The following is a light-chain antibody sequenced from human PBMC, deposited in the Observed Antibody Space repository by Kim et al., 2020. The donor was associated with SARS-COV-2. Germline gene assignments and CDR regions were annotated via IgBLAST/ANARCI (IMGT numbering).Light chain of an antibody. CDR2: KAS. V-gene: IGKV1-5*03. Sequence: DIQMTQSPSTLSASVGDRVTITCRASQSISSWLAWYQQKPGKAPKVLIYKASTLESGVPSRFSGSGSGTEFTLTISSLQPDDFATYYCQQYDKYSPWTFGQGTKVDIK. J-gene: IGKJ1*01. CDR1: QSISSW. CDR3: QQYDKYSPWT.